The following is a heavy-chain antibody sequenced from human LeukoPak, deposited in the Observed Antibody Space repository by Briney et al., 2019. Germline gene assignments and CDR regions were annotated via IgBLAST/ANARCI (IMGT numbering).Heavy chain of an antibody. Sequence: GGFLRLSCAASGFTFSSYGMHWVRQAPGKGLEWVAFIRYDGSNKYYAYSVKGRFTISRDNSKNTLYLEMKSLRAEDTAVYYCAKEALKYSSSPNWFDPWGQGTLVTVSS. V-gene: IGHV3-30*02. D-gene: IGHD6-13*01. CDR2: IRYDGSNK. J-gene: IGHJ5*02. CDR3: AKEALKYSSSPNWFDP. CDR1: GFTFSSYG.